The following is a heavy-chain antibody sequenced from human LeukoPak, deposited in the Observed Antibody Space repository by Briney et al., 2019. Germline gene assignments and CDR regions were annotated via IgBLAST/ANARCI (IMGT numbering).Heavy chain of an antibody. CDR2: INHSGST. CDR3: ARGAICNWNTCDY. V-gene: IGHV4-34*01. J-gene: IGHJ4*02. D-gene: IGHD1-20*01. CDR1: GGSFSGYY. Sequence: SETLSLTCAVYGGSFSGYYWSWIRQPPGNGLEWIGEINHSGSTNYIPSLKSRVTISVDTSKNQFSLRLSSVTAADTAVYYCARGAICNWNTCDYWGQGTPVTVSS.